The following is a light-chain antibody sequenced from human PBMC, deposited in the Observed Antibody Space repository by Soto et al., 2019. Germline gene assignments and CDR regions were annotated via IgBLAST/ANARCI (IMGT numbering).Light chain of an antibody. V-gene: IGLV4-69*01. CDR1: SGHSSYA. Sequence: QPVLTQSPSASASLGASVKFTCTLSSGHSSYAIAWHQQQPEKGPRYLMKLNSDGSHSKGDGIPDRFSGSSSGAERYLTISSLQSEDEADYYCQTWGTVHAVFGGGTQLTVL. CDR2: LNSDGSH. J-gene: IGLJ7*01. CDR3: QTWGTVHAV.